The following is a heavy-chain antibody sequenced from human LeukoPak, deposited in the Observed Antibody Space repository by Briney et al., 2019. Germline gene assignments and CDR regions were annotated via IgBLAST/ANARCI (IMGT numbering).Heavy chain of an antibody. CDR3: AGYDFWSGYFDY. D-gene: IGHD3-3*01. J-gene: IGHJ4*02. V-gene: IGHV4-59*01. CDR2: IYYSGST. CDR1: GGSISSYY. Sequence: SETLSLTCTVSGGSISSYYWSWIRQPPGKGLEWIGYIYYSGSTNYNPSLKSRVTISVDTSKNQFSLKLSSVTAADTAVYYCAGYDFWSGYFDYWGQGTLVTVSS.